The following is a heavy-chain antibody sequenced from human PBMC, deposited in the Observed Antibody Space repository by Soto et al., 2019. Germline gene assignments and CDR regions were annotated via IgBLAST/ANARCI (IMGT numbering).Heavy chain of an antibody. D-gene: IGHD3-3*02. CDR1: GFTFSSYD. CDR3: ARVSAGVLAALYGMDV. V-gene: IGHV3-13*01. CDR2: IGTAGDT. J-gene: IGHJ6*02. Sequence: GGSLRLSCAASGFTFSSYDMHWVRQATGKGLEWVSAIGTAGDTYYPGSVKGRFTISRENAKNSLYLQMNSLRAEDTAVYYCARVSAGVLAALYGMDVWGQGTTVTSP.